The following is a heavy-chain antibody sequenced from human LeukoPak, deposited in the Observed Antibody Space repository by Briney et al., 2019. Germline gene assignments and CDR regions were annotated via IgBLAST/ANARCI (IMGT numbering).Heavy chain of an antibody. Sequence: SETLSLTCAVYGGSFSGYYWSWIRQPPGKGLEWIGYIYYSGSTNYNPSLKSRVTISVDTSKNQFSLKLSSVTAADTAVYYCVSRKLGNDYWGQGTLVTVSS. V-gene: IGHV4-59*01. D-gene: IGHD7-27*01. CDR1: GGSFSGYY. CDR3: VSRKLGNDY. CDR2: IYYSGST. J-gene: IGHJ4*02.